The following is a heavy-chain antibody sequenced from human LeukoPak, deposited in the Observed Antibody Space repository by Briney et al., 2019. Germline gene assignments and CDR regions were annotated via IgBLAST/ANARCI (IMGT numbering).Heavy chain of an antibody. D-gene: IGHD6-13*01. CDR1: GYTFTSYD. Sequence: ASVKVSCKASGYTFTSYDINWVRQATGQGLEWMGWMNPNSGNTGYAQKFQGRVTMTRNTSISTAYMELSSLRSEDTAVYYCARGPYSSSWDSEQDWYFDLWGRATLVTVSS. CDR2: MNPNSGNT. CDR3: ARGPYSSSWDSEQDWYFDL. V-gene: IGHV1-8*01. J-gene: IGHJ2*01.